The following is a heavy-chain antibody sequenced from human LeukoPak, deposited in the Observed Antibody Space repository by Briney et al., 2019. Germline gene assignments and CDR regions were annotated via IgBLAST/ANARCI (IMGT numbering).Heavy chain of an antibody. Sequence: SETLSLTCTVSGGSISSYYWSWIRQPAGKGLEWIGRIYTSGSTNYNPSLKSRVTISVDTSKNQFSLKLSSVTAADTAVYYCAREQYYYDSSGYSIDYFDYWGQGTLVTVSS. CDR1: GGSISSYY. V-gene: IGHV4-4*07. D-gene: IGHD3-22*01. CDR3: AREQYYYDSSGYSIDYFDY. J-gene: IGHJ4*02. CDR2: IYTSGST.